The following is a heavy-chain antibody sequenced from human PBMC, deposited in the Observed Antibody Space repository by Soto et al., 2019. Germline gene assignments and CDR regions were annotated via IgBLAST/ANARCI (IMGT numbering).Heavy chain of an antibody. CDR2: IYSGGST. CDR3: GRDKYYGSGSSYYYYGMDV. D-gene: IGHD3-10*01. CDR1: GFTVSSNY. J-gene: IGHJ6*02. Sequence: GGSLRLSCAASGFTVSSNYMSWVRQAPGKGLEWVSVIYSGGSTYYADSVKGRFTISRDNSKNTLYLQMNSLRAEDTAVYYCGRDKYYGSGSSYYYYGMDVWGQGTTVTVSS. V-gene: IGHV3-53*01.